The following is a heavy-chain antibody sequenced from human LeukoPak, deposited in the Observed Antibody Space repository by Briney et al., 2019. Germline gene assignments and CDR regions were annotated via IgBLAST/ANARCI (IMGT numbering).Heavy chain of an antibody. Sequence: PGGSLRLSCEVSGFTFSSYHMNWVRQAPGKGLEWVSSIGSSGSYIYYADSLTGRFTISRDNAKNSLYLQMNSLRAEDTAVYYCARIAAAGKGYWGQGTLVTVSS. V-gene: IGHV3-21*01. CDR1: GFTFSSYH. D-gene: IGHD6-13*01. J-gene: IGHJ4*02. CDR3: ARIAAAGKGY. CDR2: IGSSGSYI.